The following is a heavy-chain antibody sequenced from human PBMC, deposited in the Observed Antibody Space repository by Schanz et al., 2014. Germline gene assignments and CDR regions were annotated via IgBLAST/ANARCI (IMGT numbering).Heavy chain of an antibody. Sequence: EVHLLESGGGLVQPGGSLRLSCAASGFTFTNYAMSWVRQAPGKGLEWVSLISDSGDTAYYADSVKGRFTISRDNFKGALYLQMSSLRAEDTAVYYCAKSLESCPGGRCSRGYFDYWGQGTLDTVSS. D-gene: IGHD2-8*02. V-gene: IGHV3-23*01. CDR1: GFTFTNYA. J-gene: IGHJ4*02. CDR2: ISDSGDTA. CDR3: AKSLESCPGGRCSRGYFDY.